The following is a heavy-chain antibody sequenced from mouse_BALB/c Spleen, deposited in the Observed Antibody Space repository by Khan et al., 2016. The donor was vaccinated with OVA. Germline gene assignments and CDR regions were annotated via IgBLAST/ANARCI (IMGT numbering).Heavy chain of an antibody. J-gene: IGHJ2*01. CDR3: ARRDYGGSPDY. V-gene: IGHV9-1*02. Sequence: QEVQSGPELKKPGETVKISCEASGYTFRNYGVNWVKQAPGKGLKWMGWINTNTGEPTYADDFKGRFAFSLETSASTAFLQINNLKNEDMATYFCARRDYGGSPDYWGQGTTLTVSS. CDR1: GYTFRNYG. CDR2: INTNTGEP. D-gene: IGHD1-1*01.